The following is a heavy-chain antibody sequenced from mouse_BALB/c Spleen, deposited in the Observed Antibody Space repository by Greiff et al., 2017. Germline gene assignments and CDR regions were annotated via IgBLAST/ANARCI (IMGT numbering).Heavy chain of an antibody. J-gene: IGHJ3*01. CDR1: GFTFSDYY. CDR3: ARAQTRGIFTPFAY. V-gene: IGHV5-4*02. Sequence: EVKLVESGGGLVKPGGSLKLSCAASGFTFSDYYMYWVRQTPEKRLEWVATISDGGSYTYYPDSVKGRFTISRDNAKNNLYLQMGSLKSEDTAMYYCARAQTRGIFTPFAYWGQGTLGTVSA. CDR2: ISDGGSYT.